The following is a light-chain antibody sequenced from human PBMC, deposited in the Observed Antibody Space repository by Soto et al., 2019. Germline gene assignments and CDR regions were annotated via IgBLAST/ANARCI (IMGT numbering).Light chain of an antibody. J-gene: IGKJ1*01. CDR3: QQFHDWPRT. Sequence: EIVMTQSPATLSVSPGERATLPCWASQSVSSNLAWYQQKPGQGPRLLIYGASTRATGIPARFSGSGSGTEFTLTISSLQSEDFAIYYCQQFHDWPRTFGQGTKVEIK. CDR2: GAS. V-gene: IGKV3-15*01. CDR1: QSVSSN.